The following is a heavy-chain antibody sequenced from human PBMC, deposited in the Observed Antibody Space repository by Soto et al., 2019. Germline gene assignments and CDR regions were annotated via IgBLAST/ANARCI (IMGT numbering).Heavy chain of an antibody. V-gene: IGHV1-69*04. D-gene: IGHD2-15*01. CDR1: GGTLSRYT. CDR3: ARDKGYCSDTSCPDFDY. J-gene: IGHJ4*02. Sequence: SVKGSCNASGGTLSRYTCSWVRQAPGQGLEWMGRVIPNLGVTNYAKKFQGRFTIVVDTSTSTAYMELNSLRYEDTAVYYCARDKGYCSDTSCPDFDYWGQGTLVTVSS. CDR2: VIPNLGVT.